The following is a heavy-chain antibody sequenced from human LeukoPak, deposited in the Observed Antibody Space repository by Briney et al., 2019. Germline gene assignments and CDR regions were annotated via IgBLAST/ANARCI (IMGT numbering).Heavy chain of an antibody. V-gene: IGHV3-15*01. CDR2: IKSKTDGGTT. J-gene: IGHJ4*02. D-gene: IGHD2/OR15-2a*01. Sequence: GGSLRLSCAASGFTFSNAWMSWVRQARGKGLEWVGRIKSKTDGGTTDYAAPGKGRFTISRDDSKNTLYLQMNSLKTEDTAVYYCARDSVEKVGSFYLDCWGQGTLVPVSS. CDR1: GFTFSNAW. CDR3: ARDSVEKVGSFYLDC.